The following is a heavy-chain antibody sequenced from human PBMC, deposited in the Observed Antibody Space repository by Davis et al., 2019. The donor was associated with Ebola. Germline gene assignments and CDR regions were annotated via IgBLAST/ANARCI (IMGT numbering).Heavy chain of an antibody. V-gene: IGHV1-3*01. CDR1: GYTFTSYA. D-gene: IGHD5-12*01. J-gene: IGHJ6*02. CDR3: ATDSGYRNYYYYGMDV. CDR2: INAGNGNT. Sequence: ASVKVSCKASGYTFTSYAMHWVRQAPGQRLEWMGWINAGNGNTKYSQKFQGRVTITRDTSASTAYMELSSLRSEDTAVYYCATDSGYRNYYYYGMDVWGQGTTVTVSS.